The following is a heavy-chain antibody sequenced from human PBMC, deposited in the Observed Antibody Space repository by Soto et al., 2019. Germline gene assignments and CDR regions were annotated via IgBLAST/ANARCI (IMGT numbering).Heavy chain of an antibody. CDR3: ARGPRTITIGGVDPPLYYYYMDV. Sequence: ASVKVSCKASGYTFTSYDINWVRQATGQGLEWMGWMNPNSGNTGYAQKFQGRVTMTRNTSISTAYMELSSLRSEDTAVYYCARGPRTITIGGVDPPLYYYYMDVWGKGTTVTVSS. CDR2: MNPNSGNT. CDR1: GYTFTSYD. D-gene: IGHD3-3*01. J-gene: IGHJ6*03. V-gene: IGHV1-8*01.